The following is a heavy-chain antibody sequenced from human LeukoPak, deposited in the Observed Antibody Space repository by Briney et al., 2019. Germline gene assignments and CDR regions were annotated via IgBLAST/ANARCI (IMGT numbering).Heavy chain of an antibody. J-gene: IGHJ6*02. CDR3: ARDAHIVVVPAARYYYYGMDV. V-gene: IGHV4-39*02. CDR1: GGSISSSSYY. Sequence: SETLSLTCTVSGGSISSSSYYWGWIRQPPGKGLEWIGSIYYSGSTYYNPSLKSRVTISVDTSKNQFSLKLSSVTAADTAVYYCARDAHIVVVPAARYYYYGMDVWGQGTTVTVSS. CDR2: IYYSGST. D-gene: IGHD2-2*01.